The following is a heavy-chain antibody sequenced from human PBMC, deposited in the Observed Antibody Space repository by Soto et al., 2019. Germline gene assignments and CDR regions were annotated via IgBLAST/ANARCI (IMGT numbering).Heavy chain of an antibody. Sequence: ASVKVSCKASVYTFTSHDINWVRQATGQGLEWMGWMNPNSGNTGYAQKFQGRVTMTRNTSISTAYMELSSLRSEDTAVYYCAREGGSSWYYYYYYYMDVWGKGTTVTVSS. V-gene: IGHV1-8*01. D-gene: IGHD6-13*01. CDR1: VYTFTSHD. CDR3: AREGGSSWYYYYYYYMDV. CDR2: MNPNSGNT. J-gene: IGHJ6*03.